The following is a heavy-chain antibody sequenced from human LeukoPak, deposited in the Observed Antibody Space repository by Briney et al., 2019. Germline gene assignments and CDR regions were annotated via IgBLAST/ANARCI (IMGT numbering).Heavy chain of an antibody. CDR3: ARLIGLGEVPPYFDF. Sequence: PSETLSLTCTVSGGSISSYYWSWIRQPPGKGLEWIGYIYYSGSTNYNPSLKSRVTISVDTSKSQFSLKLNSVTAPDTAVYYCARLIGLGEVPPYFDFWGQGRLVTVSS. CDR1: GGSISSYY. V-gene: IGHV4-59*01. D-gene: IGHD3-16*01. J-gene: IGHJ4*02. CDR2: IYYSGST.